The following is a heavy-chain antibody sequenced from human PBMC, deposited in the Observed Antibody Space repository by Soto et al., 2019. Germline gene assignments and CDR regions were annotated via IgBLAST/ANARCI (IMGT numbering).Heavy chain of an antibody. CDR1: GGSFSGYY. J-gene: IGHJ6*03. V-gene: IGHV4-34*01. D-gene: IGHD3-10*01. CDR2: INHSGST. Sequence: QVQLQQWGAGLLXPSETLSLTCAVYGGSFSGYYWSWIRQPPGKGLEWIGEINHSGSTNYNPSLKSRVTITVDTSKNQFSLKLSSVTAADTAVYYCARGLLLWYGYLSRRGDQYYYIDVWGKGTTVTVSS. CDR3: ARGLLLWYGYLSRRGDQYYYIDV.